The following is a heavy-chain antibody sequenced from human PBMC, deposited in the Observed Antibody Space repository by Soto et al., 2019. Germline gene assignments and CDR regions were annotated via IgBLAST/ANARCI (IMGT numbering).Heavy chain of an antibody. J-gene: IGHJ6*02. Sequence: ASVKVSWKASGYTFTSYYMHWERQAPGQGLEWMGIINPSGGRTSYAQKFQGRVTMTMDTSTSTVCMALSSLRSAHTAVYYCARPLDGHYLDYGMEVWGQGATVTVSS. D-gene: IGHD1-26*01. CDR1: GYTFTSYY. CDR3: ARPLDGHYLDYGMEV. V-gene: IGHV1-46*01. CDR2: INPSGGRT.